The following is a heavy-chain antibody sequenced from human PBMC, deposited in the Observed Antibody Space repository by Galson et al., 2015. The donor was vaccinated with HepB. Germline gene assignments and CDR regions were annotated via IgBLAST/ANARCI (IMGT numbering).Heavy chain of an antibody. CDR2: ISYDGSNK. Sequence: SLRLSCAASGFTFSSYGMHWVRQAPGKGLEWVAVISYDGSNKYYADSVKGRFTISRDNSKNTLYLQMNSLRAEDTAVYYCAKVAVTEIYYYYGMDVWGQGTTVTVSS. CDR1: GFTFSSYG. J-gene: IGHJ6*02. CDR3: AKVAVTEIYYYYGMDV. D-gene: IGHD4-11*01. V-gene: IGHV3-30*18.